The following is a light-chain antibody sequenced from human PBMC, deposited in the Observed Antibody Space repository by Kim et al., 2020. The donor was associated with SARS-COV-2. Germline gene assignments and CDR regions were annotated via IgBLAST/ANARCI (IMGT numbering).Light chain of an antibody. J-gene: IGLJ3*02. CDR3: AAWDDSPNGLL. V-gene: IGLV1-44*01. CDR1: NSNIGTNS. CDR2: RDN. Sequence: GQRVTISCSGGNSNIGTNSVSWYRQLPGTAPKLHIYRDNQRPSGVHDRCSGYRSGTSASLDISGLQSEDEAHYYCAAWDDSPNGLLFGGGTQLTVL.